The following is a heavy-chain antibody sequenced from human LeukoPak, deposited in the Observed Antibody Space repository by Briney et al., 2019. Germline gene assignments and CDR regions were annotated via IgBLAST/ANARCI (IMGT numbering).Heavy chain of an antibody. CDR2: IYYSGST. V-gene: IGHV4-59*08. CDR3: ARRTGDWNYGDYFDY. Sequence: SETLSLTCTVSGGSISSYYWSWIRQPPGNGLEWIGYIYYSGSTNYNPSLKSRVTISVDTSKNQFSLKLSSVTAADTAVYYCARRTGDWNYGDYFDYWGQGTLVTVSS. D-gene: IGHD1-7*01. J-gene: IGHJ4*02. CDR1: GGSISSYY.